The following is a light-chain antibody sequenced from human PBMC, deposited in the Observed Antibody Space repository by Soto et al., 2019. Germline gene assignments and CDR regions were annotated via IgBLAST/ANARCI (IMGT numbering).Light chain of an antibody. J-gene: IGKJ1*01. CDR1: QSVSSNY. Sequence: EIVLTQSPGTLSLSPGERATLSCRASQSVSSNYFAWYQQKPGQAPRLLIYGASTRATGIPDRFSGSGSGTDFTLTISRLEPEDFALYYCQQYGTSPRTFGQGTKVDIK. V-gene: IGKV3-20*01. CDR3: QQYGTSPRT. CDR2: GAS.